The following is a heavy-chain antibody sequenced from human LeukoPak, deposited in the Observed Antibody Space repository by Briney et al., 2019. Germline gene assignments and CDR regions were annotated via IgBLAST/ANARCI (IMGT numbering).Heavy chain of an antibody. D-gene: IGHD2-21*02. J-gene: IGHJ6*03. Sequence: GSLRLSCAASGFTFSDYYMSWIRQAPGKGLEWVSYISSSGSTIYYADSVKGRFTISRDNAKDSLYLQMNSLRAEDTAVYYCARDKAEYCGGDCYPYYYYYMDVWGKGATGTVSS. CDR2: ISSSGSTI. V-gene: IGHV3-11*04. CDR1: GFTFSDYY. CDR3: ARDKAEYCGGDCYPYYYYYMDV.